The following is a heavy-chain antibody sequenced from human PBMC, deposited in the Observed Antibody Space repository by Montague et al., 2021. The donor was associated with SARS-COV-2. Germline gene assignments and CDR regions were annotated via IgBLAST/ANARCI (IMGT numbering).Heavy chain of an antibody. CDR3: ARGGTYHYGMDV. Sequence: SETLSLTCAVSDGPISSPNWWNWVRQPPGEGLEWIGEIYYAGNTNYNPSLKSRVTIFIDKSKNHFSLQLSSVTAADTAVYYCARGGTYHYGMDVWGQGTTVAVSS. D-gene: IGHD3-16*01. CDR2: IYYAGNT. CDR1: DGPISSPNW. V-gene: IGHV4-4*02. J-gene: IGHJ6*02.